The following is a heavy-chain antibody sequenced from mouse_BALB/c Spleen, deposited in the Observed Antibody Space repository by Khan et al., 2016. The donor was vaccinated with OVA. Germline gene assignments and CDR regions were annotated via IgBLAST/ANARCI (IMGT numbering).Heavy chain of an antibody. CDR1: GFSLSRYN. J-gene: IGHJ4*01. D-gene: IGHD2-14*01. V-gene: IGHV2-6-4*01. Sequence: VMLVESGPGLVAPSQSLSITCTVSGFSLSRYNIHWVRQPPGKGLEWLGMIWGGGGTDYNSTLKSRLNISKDNSKSQVFLKMNSLQTDDTAMYYCARAYYRYDGYDAMDYWGQGTSVTVSS. CDR3: ARAYYRYDGYDAMDY. CDR2: IWGGGGT.